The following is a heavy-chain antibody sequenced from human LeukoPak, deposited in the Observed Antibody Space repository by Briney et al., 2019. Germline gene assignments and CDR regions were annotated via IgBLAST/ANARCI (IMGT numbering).Heavy chain of an antibody. CDR1: GGSISSSSYY. CDR3: ARRGYCSSTSCYNWCYYYMDV. D-gene: IGHD2-2*02. CDR2: IYYSGST. V-gene: IGHV4-39*01. J-gene: IGHJ6*03. Sequence: SETLSLTCTVSGGSISSSSYYWGWIRQPPGKGLEWIGSIYYSGSTYYNPSLKSRVTISVDTSKNQFSLKLSSVTAADTAVYYCARRGYCSSTSCYNWCYYYMDVWGKGTTVTVSS.